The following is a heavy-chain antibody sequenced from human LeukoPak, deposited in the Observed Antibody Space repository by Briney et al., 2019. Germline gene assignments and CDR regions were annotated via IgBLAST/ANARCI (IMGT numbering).Heavy chain of an antibody. CDR1: GFTFSSYS. CDR3: ARDLAHYDILTGLDY. J-gene: IGHJ4*02. CDR2: ISSSSSYI. D-gene: IGHD3-9*01. V-gene: IGHV3-21*01. Sequence: PGGSLRLSCAASGFTFSSYSMNWVRQAPGKGLEWVSSISSSSSYIYYADSVKGRFTISRDNAKNSLYLQMNSLRAEDTAVYYCARDLAHYDILTGLDYWGQGTLLTVSS.